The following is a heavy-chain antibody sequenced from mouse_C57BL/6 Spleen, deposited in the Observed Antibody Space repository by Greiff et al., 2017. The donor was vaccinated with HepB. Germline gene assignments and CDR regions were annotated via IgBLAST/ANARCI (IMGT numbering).Heavy chain of an antibody. CDR1: GFTFSDYY. V-gene: IGHV5-12*01. CDR2: ISNGGGST. Sequence: EVMLVESGGGLVQPGGSLKLSCAASGFTFSDYYMYWVRQTPEKRLEWVAYISNGGGSTYYPDTVKGRFTISRDNAKNTLYLQMSRLKSEDTAMYYCARHGSSYYYAMDYWGQGTSVTVSS. D-gene: IGHD1-1*01. CDR3: ARHGSSYYYAMDY. J-gene: IGHJ4*01.